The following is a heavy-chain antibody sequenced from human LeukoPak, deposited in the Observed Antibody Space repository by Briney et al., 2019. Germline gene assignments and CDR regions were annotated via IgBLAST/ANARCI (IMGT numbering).Heavy chain of an antibody. Sequence: PSETLSLTCAVSGNSISSGYYWGWIRQPPGKGLEWIGSIYHSGSTYYNPSLKSRVTMSVDTSRNQFSLRLSFVTAADTAVYYCARQYDSYFYYYLDLWGTGTTVTVSS. CDR3: ARQYDSYFYYYLDL. V-gene: IGHV4-38-2*01. D-gene: IGHD2-2*01. J-gene: IGHJ6*03. CDR1: GNSISSGYY. CDR2: IYHSGST.